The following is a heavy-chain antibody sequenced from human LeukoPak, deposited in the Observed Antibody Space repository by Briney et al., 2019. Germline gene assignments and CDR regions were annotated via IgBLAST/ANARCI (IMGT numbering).Heavy chain of an antibody. CDR1: GFTFSTYA. V-gene: IGHV3-21*01. CDR3: AREVTGDTAMADY. CDR2: ISSSSSYI. Sequence: PGGSLRLSCAASGFTFSTYAVNWVRQAPGKGLEWVSSISSSSSYIYYADSVKGRFTISRDNAKNSLYLQMNSLRAEDTAVYYCAREVTGDTAMADYWGQGTLVTVSS. D-gene: IGHD5-18*01. J-gene: IGHJ4*02.